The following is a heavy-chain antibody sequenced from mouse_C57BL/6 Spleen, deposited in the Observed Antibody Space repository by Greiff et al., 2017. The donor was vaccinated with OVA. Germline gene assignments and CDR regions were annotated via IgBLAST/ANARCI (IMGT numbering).Heavy chain of an antibody. CDR2: IHPNSGST. D-gene: IGHD2-3*01. Sequence: QVQLQQPGAELVKPGASVKLSCKASGYTFTSYWMHWVKQRPGQGLEWIGMIHPNSGSTNYNEKFKSKATLTVDKSSSTAYMQLSSLTSEDSAVYYCARPPFYAYFDVWGTGTTVTVSS. CDR3: ARPPFYAYFDV. V-gene: IGHV1-64*01. CDR1: GYTFTSYW. J-gene: IGHJ1*03.